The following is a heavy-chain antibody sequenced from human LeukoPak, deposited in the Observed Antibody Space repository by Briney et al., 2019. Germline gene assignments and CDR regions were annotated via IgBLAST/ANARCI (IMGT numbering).Heavy chain of an antibody. V-gene: IGHV1-24*01. CDR3: ARELAFPDY. CDR2: FDPENGEI. Sequence: GASVKVSCKVSGYTLTELSIHWVRQAPGKGLEWMGGFDPENGEIIYAQKLQGRVTMTTDTSTSTAYMELRSLRSDDTAVYYCARELAFPDYWGQGTLVTVSS. CDR1: GYTLTELS. J-gene: IGHJ4*02.